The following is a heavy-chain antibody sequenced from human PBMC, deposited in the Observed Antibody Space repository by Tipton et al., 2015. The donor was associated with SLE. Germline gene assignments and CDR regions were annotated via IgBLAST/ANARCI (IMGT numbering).Heavy chain of an antibody. V-gene: IGHV4-39*07. J-gene: IGHJ4*02. CDR1: GGSISSYS. D-gene: IGHD3-10*01. CDR2: INYSGTT. Sequence: TLSLTCTVSGGSISSYSWGWIRQPPGKGLEWIGSINYSGTTSYNPSLKSRVTISVDTSKNQFSLKLSSVTAADTAVSYCTRHDYFASGRVYWGQGTLVTVSS. CDR3: TRHDYFASGRVY.